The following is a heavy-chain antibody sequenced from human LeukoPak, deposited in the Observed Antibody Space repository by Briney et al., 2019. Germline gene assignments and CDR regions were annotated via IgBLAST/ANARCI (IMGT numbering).Heavy chain of an antibody. CDR2: IYYSGST. D-gene: IGHD3-3*01. V-gene: IGHV4-30-4*01. Sequence: SQTLSLTCTVSGGSISSGDYYWSWIRQPPGKGLEWIGYIYYSGSTYYNPSLKSRVTISVDTSKNQFSLKLSSVTAADTAVYYCARSTYYDFWSGYYSHFDYWGQGTLVTVSS. CDR3: ARSTYYDFWSGYYSHFDY. CDR1: GGSISSGDYY. J-gene: IGHJ4*02.